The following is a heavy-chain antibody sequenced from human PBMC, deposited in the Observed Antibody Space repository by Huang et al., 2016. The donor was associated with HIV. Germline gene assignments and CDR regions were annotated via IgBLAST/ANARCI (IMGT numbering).Heavy chain of an antibody. D-gene: IGHD1-20*01. CDR1: RFTFGSFS. Sequence: QVQVVASGGGVVPPGRSLRLSCAASRFTFGSFSMHWVRQAPGKGLEWMAVRSNDGSSKYYADSVKGRFTISRDNSRNTLYLQLNSLRSGDTAVYYCARGITGTTFYYYNMDVWGKGTTVSVSS. J-gene: IGHJ6*03. CDR3: ARGITGTTFYYYNMDV. V-gene: IGHV3-30*03. CDR2: RSNDGSSK.